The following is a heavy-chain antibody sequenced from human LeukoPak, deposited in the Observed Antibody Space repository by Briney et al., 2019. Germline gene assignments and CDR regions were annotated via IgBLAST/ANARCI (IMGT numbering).Heavy chain of an antibody. CDR3: ARQSYCSSTSCFDV. D-gene: IGHD2-2*01. CDR2: IYYSGST. Sequence: SETLSLTCTVSGYSISSGYYWGWIRQPPGKGLEWIGSIYYSGSTYYNPSLKSRVTISVDTSKNQFSLKLSSVTAADTAVYYCARQSYCSSTSCFDVWGKGTTVTVSS. J-gene: IGHJ6*03. V-gene: IGHV4-38-2*02. CDR1: GYSISSGYY.